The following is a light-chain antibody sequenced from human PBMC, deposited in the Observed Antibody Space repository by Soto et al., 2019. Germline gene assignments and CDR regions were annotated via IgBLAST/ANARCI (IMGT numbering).Light chain of an antibody. CDR1: SGHSSYI. J-gene: IGLJ2*01. V-gene: IGLV4-60*03. CDR3: DTWDSNTQV. Sequence: QAVVTQSSSASASLGSSVKLTCTLRSGHSSYIIAWHQQQPGKAPRYLMKLEGSGNYNKGSGVPDRFSGASSGADRYLTTSNLQSDDEADYYCDTWDSNTQVFGGGPKLTV. CDR2: LEGSGNY.